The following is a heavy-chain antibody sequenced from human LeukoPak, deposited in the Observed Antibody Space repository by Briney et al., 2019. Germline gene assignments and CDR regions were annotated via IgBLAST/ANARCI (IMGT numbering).Heavy chain of an antibody. CDR1: GFTFSSYS. CDR2: ISSSSSYI. J-gene: IGHJ4*02. V-gene: IGHV3-21*01. D-gene: IGHD6-13*01. Sequence: GGSLRLSCAASGFTFSSYSMNWVRQAPGKGLEWVSSISSSSSYIYYADSVKGRFTISRDNAKNSLYLQMNSLRAEDTAVYYCVGFEIAAAGKPYWGQGTLVTVSS. CDR3: VGFEIAAAGKPY.